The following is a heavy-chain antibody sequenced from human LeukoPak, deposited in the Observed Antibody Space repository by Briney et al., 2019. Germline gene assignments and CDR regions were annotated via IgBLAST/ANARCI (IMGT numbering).Heavy chain of an antibody. V-gene: IGHV4-38-2*02. CDR2: IYHSGST. Sequence: SETLSLTCTVSSYSITNGYYRGWIRQPPGKGLEWIGTIYHSGSTYYNPSLKSRVTISVDTSKNKFSLKLSSVTAADTAVYYCARDLELLGFDYWGQGTLVTVSS. CDR3: ARDLELLGFDY. D-gene: IGHD1-7*01. CDR1: SYSITNGYY. J-gene: IGHJ4*02.